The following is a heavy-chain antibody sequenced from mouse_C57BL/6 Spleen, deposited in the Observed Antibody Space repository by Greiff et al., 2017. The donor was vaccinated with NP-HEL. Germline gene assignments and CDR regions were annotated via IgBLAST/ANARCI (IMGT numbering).Heavy chain of an antibody. D-gene: IGHD1-1*01. CDR1: GYAFSSSW. J-gene: IGHJ2*01. CDR3: ARERRDYYGSFDY. Sequence: QVQLQQSGPELVKPGASVKISCKASGYAFSSSWMNWVKQRPGKGLEWIGRIYPGDGDTNYNGKFKGKATLTADKSSSTAYMQLSSLTSEDSAVYFYARERRDYYGSFDYWGQGTTLTVSS. CDR2: IYPGDGDT. V-gene: IGHV1-82*01.